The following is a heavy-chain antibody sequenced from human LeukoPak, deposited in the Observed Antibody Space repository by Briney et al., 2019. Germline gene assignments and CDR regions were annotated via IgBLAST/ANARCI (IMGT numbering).Heavy chain of an antibody. CDR2: IRYEGSNK. D-gene: IGHD1-26*01. Sequence: GGSVRLSCASSGFTFSSYGMHWVRQAPGKGLEWVAFIRYEGSNKYYADFVKGRFTIYRDNYKHTLYLQVNSLRTEDTAVYYCAKVFTPQVGAVPCYFDYWGQGTLVTVSS. CDR3: AKVFTPQVGAVPCYFDY. CDR1: GFTFSSYG. J-gene: IGHJ4*02. V-gene: IGHV3-30*02.